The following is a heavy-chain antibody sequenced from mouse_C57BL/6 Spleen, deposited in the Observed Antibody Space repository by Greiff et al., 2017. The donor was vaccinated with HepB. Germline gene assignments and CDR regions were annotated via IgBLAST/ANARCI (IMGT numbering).Heavy chain of an antibody. J-gene: IGHJ3*01. CDR2: SRNKANDYTT. Sequence: EVHLVESGGGLVQSGRSLRLSCATSGFTFSDFYMEWVRQAPGKGLEWIAASRNKANDYTTEYSAPVKGRFIVSRDTSQSILYLQMNALRAEDTAIYYCARSDYYGRGADWGQGTLVTVSA. CDR3: ARSDYYGRGAD. V-gene: IGHV7-1*01. D-gene: IGHD1-1*01. CDR1: GFTFSDFY.